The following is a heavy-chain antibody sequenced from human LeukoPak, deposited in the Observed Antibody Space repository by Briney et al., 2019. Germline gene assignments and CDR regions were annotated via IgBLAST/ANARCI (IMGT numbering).Heavy chain of an antibody. J-gene: IGHJ5*02. CDR2: FDPEDGET. V-gene: IGHV1-24*01. Sequence: ASVKVSCKVSGYTLTELSMHWVRQAPGKGLEWMGGFDPEDGETIYAQKFQGRVTMTEDTSTDTAYMELSSLRSEDTAVYYCATDRSPLLYYYDSSGYYNWFDPWGQGTLVTVSS. CDR3: ATDRSPLLYYYDSSGYYNWFDP. CDR1: GYTLTELS. D-gene: IGHD3-22*01.